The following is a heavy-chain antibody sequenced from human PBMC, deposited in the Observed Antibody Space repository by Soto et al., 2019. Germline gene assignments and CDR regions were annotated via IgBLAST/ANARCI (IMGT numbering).Heavy chain of an antibody. J-gene: IGHJ6*02. CDR3: ARDWVITGTRGMVVYYYYGMDV. Sequence: QVQLVQSGAEVKKPGSSVKVSCKASGGTFSSYAISWVRQAPGQGLEWMGGIIPIFGTANYAQKFQGRVTITADESTSTAYMELSSLRSEDTAVYYCARDWVITGTRGMVVYYYYGMDVWGQGTTVTVSS. D-gene: IGHD1-7*01. CDR1: GGTFSSYA. CDR2: IIPIFGTA. V-gene: IGHV1-69*12.